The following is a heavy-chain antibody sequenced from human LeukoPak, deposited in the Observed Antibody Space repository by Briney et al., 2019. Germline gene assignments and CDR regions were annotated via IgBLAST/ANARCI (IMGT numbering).Heavy chain of an antibody. CDR2: ISSSGSAI. V-gene: IGHV3-11*01. D-gene: IGHD2-15*01. J-gene: IGHJ4*02. CDR3: ATLGRNYFDS. CDR1: RFTISDYY. Sequence: GGSLRLFCAASRFTISDYYMTWIRQAPGKGLEWVSYISSSGSAIYYADSVKGRFTVSRDNAKNSLYLQMNSLRAEDTAVYYCATLGRNYFDSWGQGSLVTVSS.